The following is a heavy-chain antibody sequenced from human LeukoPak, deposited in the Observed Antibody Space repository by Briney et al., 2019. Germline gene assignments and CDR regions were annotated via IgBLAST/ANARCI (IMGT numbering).Heavy chain of an antibody. CDR1: GFTFSFYW. CDR2: IKQDGSEK. J-gene: IGHJ4*02. Sequence: GGSLRLSCAASGFTFSFYWMSWVRQGPGKGLEWVANIKQDGSEKYYVDSVKGRFTISRDNAKNSLYLQMNSLRAEDTAVYYCAKDRAPGYSYGSPPDYWGQGTLVTVSS. CDR3: AKDRAPGYSYGSPPDY. D-gene: IGHD5-18*01. V-gene: IGHV3-7*01.